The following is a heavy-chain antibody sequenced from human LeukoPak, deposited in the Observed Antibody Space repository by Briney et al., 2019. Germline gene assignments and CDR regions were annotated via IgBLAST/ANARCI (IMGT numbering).Heavy chain of an antibody. CDR3: AGLITVAGDIDY. D-gene: IGHD6-19*01. Sequence: GGSLRPSCAASGFTLGTYWMSWVRQAPGKGLEWVATIRQDGSERFYVDSVKGRFTVSRDYAKNSLYLQMNSLRAEDTAVYYCAGLITVAGDIDYWGQGTLVTVSS. V-gene: IGHV3-7*01. J-gene: IGHJ4*02. CDR1: GFTLGTYW. CDR2: IRQDGSER.